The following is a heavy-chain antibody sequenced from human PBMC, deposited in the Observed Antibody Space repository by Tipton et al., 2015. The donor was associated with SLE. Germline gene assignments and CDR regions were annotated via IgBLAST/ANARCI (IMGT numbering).Heavy chain of an antibody. V-gene: IGHV3-9*01. D-gene: IGHD3-10*01. CDR2: LTWNSAGW. CDR3: ARGGFYPGSGNQYYFDF. Sequence: SLRLSCAASGFTFDDYAMHWVRQAPGKGLEWIAGLTWNSAGWAYVDSVKGRFTISRDNAKNSLYLQMNSLRSEDTALYYCARGGFYPGSGNQYYFDFWGQGALVPVSS. J-gene: IGHJ4*02. CDR1: GFTFDDYA.